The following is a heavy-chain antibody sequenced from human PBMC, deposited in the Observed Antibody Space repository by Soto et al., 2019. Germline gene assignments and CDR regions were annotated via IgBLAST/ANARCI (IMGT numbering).Heavy chain of an antibody. J-gene: IGHJ6*02. CDR3: AKIGTIQSYGMDV. CDR2: ISYDGSNK. CDR1: GFTFSSYG. V-gene: IGHV3-30*18. D-gene: IGHD2-8*01. Sequence: PGGSLRLSCAASGFTFSSYGMHWVRQAPGKGLEWVAVISYDGSNKYYADSVKGRFTISRDNSKNTLYLQMNSLRAEDTAVYYCAKIGTIQSYGMDVWGQGTTVTVSS.